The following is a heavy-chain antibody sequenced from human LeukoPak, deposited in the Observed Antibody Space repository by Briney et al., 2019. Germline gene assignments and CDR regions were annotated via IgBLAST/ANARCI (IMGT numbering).Heavy chain of an antibody. Sequence: GGSLRLSCAASGFPFSSYSMNWVRQAPGKGLEWVSSISSSSSYIYYADSVKGRFTISRDNAKNSLYLQMNSLRAEDTAVYYCARAVGGGYCSSTSCSSGDAFDIWGQGTMVTGSS. D-gene: IGHD2-2*03. CDR3: ARAVGGGYCSSTSCSSGDAFDI. CDR2: ISSSSSYI. CDR1: GFPFSSYS. J-gene: IGHJ3*02. V-gene: IGHV3-21*01.